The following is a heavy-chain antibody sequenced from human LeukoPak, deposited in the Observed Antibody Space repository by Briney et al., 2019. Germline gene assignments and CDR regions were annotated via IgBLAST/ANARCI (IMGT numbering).Heavy chain of an antibody. V-gene: IGHV3-23*01. D-gene: IGHD3-16*02. Sequence: GGSLRLSCAVSGFMFSSQAMSWVRQAPGKGLEWVSVISGNGGTTYYADSVKGRFTISRDNSKNTLYLQMNSLRAEDTAVYFCAKYNVWGSYRLDYWGQGTLVTVSS. CDR2: ISGNGGTT. J-gene: IGHJ4*02. CDR1: GFMFSSQA. CDR3: AKYNVWGSYRLDY.